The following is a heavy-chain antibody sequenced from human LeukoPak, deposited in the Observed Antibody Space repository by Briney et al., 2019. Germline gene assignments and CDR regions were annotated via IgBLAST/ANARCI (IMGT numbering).Heavy chain of an antibody. CDR3: TTGLLWFGELGDAFDI. J-gene: IGHJ3*02. V-gene: IGHV3-15*01. Sequence: GGSLRLSCAASGSTFSNAWMSWVRQAPGKGLEWVGRIKSKTDGGTTDYAAPVKGRFTISRDDSKNTLYLQMNSLKTEDTAVYYCTTGLLWFGELGDAFDIWGQGTMVTVSS. CDR1: GSTFSNAW. CDR2: IKSKTDGGTT. D-gene: IGHD3-10*01.